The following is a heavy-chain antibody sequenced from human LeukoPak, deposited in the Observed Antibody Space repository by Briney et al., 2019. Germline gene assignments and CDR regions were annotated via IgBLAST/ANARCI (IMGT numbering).Heavy chain of an antibody. CDR3: ARGSPPRRNYDSSGYYSYYFDY. CDR2: IKQDGSEK. D-gene: IGHD3-22*01. Sequence: GGSLRLSCAASGFTFISYWMSWVRQAPGKGLEWVANIKQDGSEKYYVGSVKGRFTISRDNAKNSLYLQMNSLRSDDTAVYYCARGSPPRRNYDSSGYYSYYFDYWGQGTLVTVSS. CDR1: GFTFISYW. V-gene: IGHV3-7*03. J-gene: IGHJ4*02.